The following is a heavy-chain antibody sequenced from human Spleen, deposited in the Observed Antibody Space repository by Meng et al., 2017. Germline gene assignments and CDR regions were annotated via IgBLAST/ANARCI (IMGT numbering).Heavy chain of an antibody. Sequence: QVHLQESGPGLVKPSQTLSLTCTVSGGSISSGDYYWNWLRQHPGEGLEWIGYIHSSGSTYYNPSLRRRVMVSLDTSKNQFSLRLSSVTAADTAIYCCARRGGDYLEVYFDYWGQGSLVTVSS. CDR1: GGSISSGDYY. J-gene: IGHJ4*02. V-gene: IGHV4-31*03. D-gene: IGHD4-17*01. CDR3: ARRGGDYLEVYFDY. CDR2: IHSSGST.